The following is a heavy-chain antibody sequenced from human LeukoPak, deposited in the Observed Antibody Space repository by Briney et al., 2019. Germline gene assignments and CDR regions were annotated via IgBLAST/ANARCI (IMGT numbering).Heavy chain of an antibody. Sequence: NPGGSLRFSCAASGFTFSSYSMNWLRQAPGKGLEWVSSISSSSSYIYYADSVTGRFTISRDNAKNSLHLQMNSLRAEDTAVYYCARLMTVGGYEYWGQGTLFTVSS. D-gene: IGHD5-12*01. CDR2: ISSSSSYI. J-gene: IGHJ4*02. CDR1: GFTFSSYS. CDR3: ARLMTVGGYEY. V-gene: IGHV3-21*01.